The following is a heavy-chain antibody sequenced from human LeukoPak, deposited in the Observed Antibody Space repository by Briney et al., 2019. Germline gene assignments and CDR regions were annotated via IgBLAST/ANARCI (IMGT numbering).Heavy chain of an antibody. Sequence: RSGGSLKLSCAASGFTFSSSGMHWVRQAPGKGLEWVAVISYDGSNKYYADSVKGRFTFSRDNSKNTLYLQMNSLRAEDTAVYYRAKEYCSNSVCHSLDYWGQGTLVTVSS. CDR2: ISYDGSNK. J-gene: IGHJ4*02. D-gene: IGHD2-8*01. CDR3: AKEYCSNSVCHSLDY. V-gene: IGHV3-30*18. CDR1: GFTFSSSG.